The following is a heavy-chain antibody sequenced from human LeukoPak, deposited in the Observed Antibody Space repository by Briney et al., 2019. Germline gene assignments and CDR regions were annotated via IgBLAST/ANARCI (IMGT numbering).Heavy chain of an antibody. CDR3: GRESVWYNVFWSVSFDY. Sequence: GGSLRLSCAASGFTFSSYSMNWVRQAPGKGLEWVSSISSSSSYIYYADSVKGRFTISRDNAKNSLYLQMNSLRAEDTAVYYCGRESVWYNVFWSVSFDYGARGTLATVPS. J-gene: IGHJ4*02. CDR2: ISSSSSYI. CDR1: GFTFSSYS. V-gene: IGHV3-21*01. D-gene: IGHD3-3*01.